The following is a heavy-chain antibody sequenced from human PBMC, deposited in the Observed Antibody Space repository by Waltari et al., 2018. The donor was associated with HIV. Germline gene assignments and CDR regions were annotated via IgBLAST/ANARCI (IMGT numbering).Heavy chain of an antibody. CDR3: ARHCLQKGWLPQLKYYYGMDV. CDR1: GGHIRSRSYY. CDR2: MFHSGST. J-gene: IGHJ6*02. Sequence: QQQLQESGPGLVTPSETLSLTCTVSGGHIRSRSYYLAWLRQAPGKGLEWIGSMFHSGSTYYRPSLRSRATISGDMSANRFSLKLTSVTATDTAVYFCARHCLQKGWLPQLKYYYGMDVWGQGTTVIVSS. D-gene: IGHD1-1*01. V-gene: IGHV4-39*01.